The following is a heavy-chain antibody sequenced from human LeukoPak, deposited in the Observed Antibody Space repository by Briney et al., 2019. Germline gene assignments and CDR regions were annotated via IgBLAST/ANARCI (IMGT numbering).Heavy chain of an antibody. D-gene: IGHD3-16*01. CDR3: ARALGRTYYYGMDV. J-gene: IGHJ6*02. Sequence: SETLSLTCTVSGGSISSYYWSWIRQPPGKGLEWIGSIYYSGSTYYNPSLKSRVTISVDTSKNRFSLKLSSVTAADTAVYYCARALGRTYYYGMDVWGQGTTVTVSS. V-gene: IGHV4-59*12. CDR1: GGSISSYY. CDR2: IYYSGST.